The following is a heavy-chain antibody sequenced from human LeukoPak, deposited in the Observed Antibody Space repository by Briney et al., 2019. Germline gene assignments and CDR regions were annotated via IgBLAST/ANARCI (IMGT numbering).Heavy chain of an antibody. CDR1: GFTFSSYS. CDR3: ARGSYYDSSGYYFFSAASDI. V-gene: IGHV3-21*01. Sequence: GGSLRLSCAASGFTFSSYSMNWVRQAPGKGLEWVSSISSSSSYIYYADSVKGRFTISRDNAKNSLYLQMNSLRAEDTAVYYCARGSYYDSSGYYFFSAASDIWGQGTMVTVSS. J-gene: IGHJ3*02. D-gene: IGHD3-22*01. CDR2: ISSSSSYI.